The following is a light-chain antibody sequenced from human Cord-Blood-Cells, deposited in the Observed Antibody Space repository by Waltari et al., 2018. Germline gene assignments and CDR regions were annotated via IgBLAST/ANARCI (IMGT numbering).Light chain of an antibody. Sequence: QSALTQPASVSASPGQSITISCTGTSSDVGSYNLVSGYQQHPGKAPKLMIYEGSKRPSGFSNRFSGSKSGNTASLTISGLQAEDEADYYCCSNAGSSTFVFGGGTKLTVL. V-gene: IGLV2-23*03. CDR3: CSNAGSSTFV. CDR2: EGS. CDR1: SSDVGSYNL. J-gene: IGLJ2*01.